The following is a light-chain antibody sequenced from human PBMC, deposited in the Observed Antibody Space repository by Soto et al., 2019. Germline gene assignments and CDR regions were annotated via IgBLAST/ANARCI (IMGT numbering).Light chain of an antibody. J-gene: IGKJ5*01. CDR3: QTRSSWPPNT. CDR1: QSISY. Sequence: EIVLTQSPATLSLSPGERATLSCRASQSISYLAWYQQKPGQAPRLLIYDASNRATGIPARVSGSGSVTDFTHTISSLEPEDFEVYSCQTRSSWPPNTVGQGTRLEI. V-gene: IGKV3-11*01. CDR2: DAS.